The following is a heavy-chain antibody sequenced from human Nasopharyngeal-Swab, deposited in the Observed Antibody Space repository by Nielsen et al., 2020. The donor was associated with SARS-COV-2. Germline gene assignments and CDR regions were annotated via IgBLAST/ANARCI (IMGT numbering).Heavy chain of an antibody. V-gene: IGHV3-53*01. CDR1: ELSVSSNY. D-gene: IGHD5-24*01. CDR3: ARVLDGYNGFDY. CDR2: IYPGGST. Sequence: GESLKISCAASELSVSSNYMSWVRQAPGKGLEWVSIIYPGGSTYYADSVKGRFTISRDSSRNTLYLQMNSLTAEDTAVYYCARVLDGYNGFDYWGQGTLVTVSS. J-gene: IGHJ4*02.